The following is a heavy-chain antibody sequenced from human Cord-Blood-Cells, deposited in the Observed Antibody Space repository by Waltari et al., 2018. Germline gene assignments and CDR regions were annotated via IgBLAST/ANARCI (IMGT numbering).Heavy chain of an antibody. CDR2: IYHSGST. D-gene: IGHD3-10*01. Sequence: QVQLQESGPGLVKPSETLSLPGAVSGYSLSSGSYWVWSRRPPGKGLEWIGSIYHSGSTYYNPSLKSQVTISVDTSKNQFSLKLSSVTAADTAVYYCARDYYGSGSDAFDIWGQGTMVTVSS. V-gene: IGHV4-38-2*02. J-gene: IGHJ3*02. CDR3: ARDYYGSGSDAFDI. CDR1: GYSLSSGSY.